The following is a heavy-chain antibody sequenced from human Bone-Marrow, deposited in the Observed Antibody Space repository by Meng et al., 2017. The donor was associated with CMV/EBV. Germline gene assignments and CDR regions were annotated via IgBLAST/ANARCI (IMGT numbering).Heavy chain of an antibody. J-gene: IGHJ6*02. D-gene: IGHD2-2*02. Sequence: GESLKISCAASGFTFSSYSMNWVRQAPGKGLEWVSSISSSSSYIYYADSVKGRFTISRDNSKNSLYLQMNSLRTEDTALYYCAKSLMPDCSSTSCYIQTDYGMDVWGQGTTVTVSS. V-gene: IGHV3-21*04. CDR2: ISSSSSYI. CDR1: GFTFSSYS. CDR3: AKSLMPDCSSTSCYIQTDYGMDV.